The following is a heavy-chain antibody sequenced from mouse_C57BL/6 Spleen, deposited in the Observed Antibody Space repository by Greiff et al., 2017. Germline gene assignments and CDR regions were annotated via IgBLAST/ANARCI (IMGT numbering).Heavy chain of an antibody. J-gene: IGHJ3*01. CDR1: GFNIKDYY. CDR2: IDPEDGDT. CDR3: TSYGNYWFAY. Sequence: EVQLQQSGAELVRPGASVKLSCTASGFNIKDYYMHWVKQRPEQGLEWIGRIDPEDGDTEYAPKFQGKATMTAYSSSNTAYLQLSSLTSEDTAVYYCTSYGNYWFAYWGQGTLVAVSA. D-gene: IGHD2-1*01. V-gene: IGHV14-1*01.